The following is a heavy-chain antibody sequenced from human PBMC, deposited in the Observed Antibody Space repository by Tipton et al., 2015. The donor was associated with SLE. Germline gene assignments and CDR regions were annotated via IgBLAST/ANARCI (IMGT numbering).Heavy chain of an antibody. D-gene: IGHD5-18*01. V-gene: IGHV4-59*11. CDR2: IYYSGST. CDR3: THSTDYYYMDV. CDR1: GGSISSHY. Sequence: TLSLTCTVSGGSISSHYWSWIRQPPGKGLEWIGYIYYSGSTNYNPSLKSRLTISVDTSKNQFSLKLTSVTPADTAVYYCTHSTDYYYMDVWGKGTTVTVSS. J-gene: IGHJ6*03.